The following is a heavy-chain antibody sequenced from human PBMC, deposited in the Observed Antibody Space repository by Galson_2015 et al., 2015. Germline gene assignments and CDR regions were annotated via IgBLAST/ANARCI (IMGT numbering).Heavy chain of an antibody. CDR2: INPSDGIT. CDR1: GSTFTTSDY. CDR3: ARAADQYFDY. D-gene: IGHD4-11*01. V-gene: IGHV1-46*01. Sequence: SVKVSCKAFGSTFTTSDYMHWMRQAPGEGLEWMGIINPSDGITNYTQKFQGRVTMTRDTSTSTVYIEVSSLRSEDTAVYYCARAADQYFDYWGQGTPVTVSS. J-gene: IGHJ4*02.